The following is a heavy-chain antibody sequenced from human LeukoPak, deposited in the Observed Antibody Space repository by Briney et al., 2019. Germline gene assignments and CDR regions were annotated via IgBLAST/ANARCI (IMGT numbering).Heavy chain of an antibody. CDR2: ISGSGNRT. D-gene: IGHD3-22*01. V-gene: IGHV3-23*01. J-gene: IGHJ4*02. Sequence: GGSLRLSCAASGFTFSSYAMSWVRQAPGKGLEWVSSISGSGNRTYYADSVKGRFTISRDNSKNTLFLQMNSLRAEDTAVYYCAKHRFESGGYHSTDWGQGTLVTVSS. CDR1: GFTFSSYA. CDR3: AKHRFESGGYHSTD.